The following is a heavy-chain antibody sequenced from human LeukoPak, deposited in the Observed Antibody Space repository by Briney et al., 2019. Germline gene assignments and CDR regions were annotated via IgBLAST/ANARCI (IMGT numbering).Heavy chain of an antibody. J-gene: IGHJ4*02. CDR1: GYTFTGYY. D-gene: IGHD6-19*01. CDR2: INPNSGGT. CDR3: ARVPDSSGWYYFDY. V-gene: IGHV1-2*02. Sequence: ASVKVSCKASGYTFTGYYMHWVRQAPGQGLEWMGWINPNSGGTNYAQKFQGRVTMTRDTSISTAYMELSRLGSDDTAVYYCARVPDSSGWYYFDYWGQGTLVTVSS.